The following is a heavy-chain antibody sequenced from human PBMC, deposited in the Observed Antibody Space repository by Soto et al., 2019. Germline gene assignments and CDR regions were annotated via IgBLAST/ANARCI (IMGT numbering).Heavy chain of an antibody. CDR3: ARHRSMMTAVSPFDY. V-gene: IGHV4-39*01. CDR2: FFYSGNT. D-gene: IGHD4-17*01. Sequence: QLQLQESGPGLVKPSETLSLTCTISGDSIQSSDYYWGWIRQPPGKGLEWIGSFFYSGNTYYNPSLKSRVTISPDTSANQFSLKLHSVTAADTAVFYCARHRSMMTAVSPFDYWGQGTLVTVSS. J-gene: IGHJ4*02. CDR1: GDSIQSSDYY.